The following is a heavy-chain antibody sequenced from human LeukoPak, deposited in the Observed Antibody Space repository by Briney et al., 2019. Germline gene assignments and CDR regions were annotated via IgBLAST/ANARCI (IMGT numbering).Heavy chain of an antibody. CDR1: GFTFSSYE. CDR2: ISSSGSTI. J-gene: IGHJ5*02. V-gene: IGHV3-48*03. CDR3: ARDLATYYYDNSGYS. D-gene: IGHD3-22*01. Sequence: PGGSLRLSCVASGFTFSSYEINWVRQAPGKGLEWVSYISSSGSTIYYADSVKGRFTISRDNAKNSLYLQMNSLRAEDTAVYYCARDLATYYYDNSGYSWGQGTLVTVSS.